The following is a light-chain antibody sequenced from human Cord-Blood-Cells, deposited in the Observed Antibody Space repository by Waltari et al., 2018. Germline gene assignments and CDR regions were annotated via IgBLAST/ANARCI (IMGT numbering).Light chain of an antibody. J-gene: IGLJ2*01. CDR2: GNS. CDR1: STNIGAGSD. V-gene: IGLV1-40*01. Sequence: HSVLTQPPSVSGAPGQRVTISCTGSSTNIGAGSDVHWYQQLPGTAPKLPIYGNSNRPSGVPDRFSGSKSGTSASLAITGLQAEDEADYYCQSYDSSLSGSVVFGGGTKLTVL. CDR3: QSYDSSLSGSVV.